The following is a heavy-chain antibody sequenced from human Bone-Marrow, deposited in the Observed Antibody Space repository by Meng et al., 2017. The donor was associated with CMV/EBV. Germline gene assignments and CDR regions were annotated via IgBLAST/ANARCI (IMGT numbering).Heavy chain of an antibody. V-gene: IGHV3-23*01. Sequence: AASEFRFSGYAMSWVRQAPGKGLEWVSAVSGSGGSTYYADSVKGRFTISRDNSKNTLYLQMNSLRAEDTAVYYCAKDGVVGATMGYWGQGTLVTVSS. CDR3: AKDGVVGATMGY. CDR1: EFRFSGYA. J-gene: IGHJ4*02. D-gene: IGHD1-26*01. CDR2: VSGSGGST.